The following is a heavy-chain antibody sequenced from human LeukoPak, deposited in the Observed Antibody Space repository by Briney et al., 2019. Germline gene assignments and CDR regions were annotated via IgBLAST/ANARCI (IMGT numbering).Heavy chain of an antibody. CDR1: GYTFTSYY. D-gene: IGHD3-22*01. J-gene: IGHJ2*01. V-gene: IGHV1-46*01. Sequence: GASVTVSCKASGYTFTSYYMHWVRQAPGQGLEWMGIINPSGGSTSYAQKFQGRVTMTRDTSTSTVYMELSSLRSDDTAVYYCARNPNYYDSSGYYIENWYFDLWGRGTLVTVSS. CDR3: ARNPNYYDSSGYYIENWYFDL. CDR2: INPSGGST.